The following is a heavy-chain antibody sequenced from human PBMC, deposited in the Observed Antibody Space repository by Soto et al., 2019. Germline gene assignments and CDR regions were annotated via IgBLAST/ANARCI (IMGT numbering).Heavy chain of an antibody. CDR1: GFTVSSNY. CDR3: ASVTTSRYNWFDP. J-gene: IGHJ5*02. D-gene: IGHD4-4*01. CDR2: IYSGGST. V-gene: IGHV3-66*01. Sequence: EVQLVESGGGLVQPGGSLRLSCAASGFTVSSNYMSWVRQAPGKGLEWVSVIYSGGSTYYADSVKGRFTISRDNSKNTLYLQMNSLRAEDTAVYYCASVTTSRYNWFDPWGQGTLVTVSS.